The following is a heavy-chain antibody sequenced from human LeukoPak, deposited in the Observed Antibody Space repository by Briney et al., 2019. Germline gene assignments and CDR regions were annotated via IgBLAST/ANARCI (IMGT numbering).Heavy chain of an antibody. D-gene: IGHD6-19*01. J-gene: IGHJ4*02. Sequence: HSGGSLRLSCAASGFTFSSYGMHWVRQAPGKGLEWVAVISYDGSNKYYADSVKGRFTISRDNSKNTLYLQMNSLRAEDTAVYYCAKDFVPPGRIAVAGLDYWGQGTLVTVSS. CDR3: AKDFVPPGRIAVAGLDY. CDR1: GFTFSSYG. CDR2: ISYDGSNK. V-gene: IGHV3-30*18.